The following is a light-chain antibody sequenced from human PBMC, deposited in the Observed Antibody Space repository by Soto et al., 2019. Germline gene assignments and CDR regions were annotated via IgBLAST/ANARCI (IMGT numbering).Light chain of an antibody. J-gene: IGKJ4*01. CDR3: QQYGSSPLT. V-gene: IGKV3-20*01. Sequence: EIVLTQSPATLSLSPGESATLSCRGSQSVSSSYLAWYQQKPGQAPRLLIYGASSRATGIPDRFSGSGSGTDFTLTISSLEPEDFAVYYCQQYGSSPLTFGGGTKVDIK. CDR1: QSVSSSY. CDR2: GAS.